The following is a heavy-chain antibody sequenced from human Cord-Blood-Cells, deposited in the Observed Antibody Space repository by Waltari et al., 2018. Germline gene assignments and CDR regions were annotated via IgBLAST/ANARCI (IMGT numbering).Heavy chain of an antibody. D-gene: IGHD2-2*01. V-gene: IGHV3-74*01. Sequence: EVQLVESGGGLVQPGGSLRLSCAASGFTFSSYWMHWVRQAPGKGLVWVSRINSDGSSTSYADSVKGRFTISRDNAKNTLYLQMNRLRAEDTAVYYCARGSSYYYGMDVWGQGTTVTVSS. CDR1: GFTFSSYW. CDR3: ARGSSYYYGMDV. CDR2: INSDGSST. J-gene: IGHJ6*02.